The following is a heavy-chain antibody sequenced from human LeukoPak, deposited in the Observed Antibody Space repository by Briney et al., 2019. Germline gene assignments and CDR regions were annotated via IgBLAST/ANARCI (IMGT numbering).Heavy chain of an antibody. J-gene: IGHJ3*02. CDR2: IRNKAYGETT. D-gene: IGHD6-6*01. CDR3: SRAVRVSGVAFDI. CDR1: GFKFGDYP. V-gene: IGHV3-49*04. Sequence: GGSLRLSCTASGFKFGDYPMSWVRQAPGKGLEWISYIRNKAYGETTEYAASLKGRFTISRDDSKSIAYLQMNSLETEDTAVYYCSRAVRVSGVAFDIWGQGTMVTVPS.